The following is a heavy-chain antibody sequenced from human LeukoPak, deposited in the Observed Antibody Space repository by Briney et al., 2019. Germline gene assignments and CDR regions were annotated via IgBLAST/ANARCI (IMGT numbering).Heavy chain of an antibody. D-gene: IGHD4-11*01. Sequence: GGSLRLSCAASGFTVSSSYMYWVRQAPGKGLEWVSFFYRGDSTYYADSVKGRFTISRDNAKNSLYLQMNSLRAEDTAVYYCARAPHYSNYGPYYYGMDVWGQGTTVTVSS. CDR2: FYRGDST. CDR3: ARAPHYSNYGPYYYGMDV. J-gene: IGHJ6*02. CDR1: GFTVSSSY. V-gene: IGHV3-53*01.